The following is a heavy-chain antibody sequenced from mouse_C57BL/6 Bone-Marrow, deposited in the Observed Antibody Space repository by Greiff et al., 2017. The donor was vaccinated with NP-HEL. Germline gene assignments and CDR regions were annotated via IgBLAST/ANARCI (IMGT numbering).Heavy chain of an antibody. V-gene: IGHV1-36*01. CDR2: VYPYNGGT. Sequence: EVQRVESGPVLVKPGPSVKISCKASGFTFTDYYMHWVKQSHGKSLEWIGLVYPYNGGTSYNQQFKGQATLTVDTSSSTAYMELNSLTSEDSAVYYCARDYGSSHHWYFDVWGTGTTVTVSS. D-gene: IGHD1-1*01. CDR3: ARDYGSSHHWYFDV. CDR1: GFTFTDYY. J-gene: IGHJ1*03.